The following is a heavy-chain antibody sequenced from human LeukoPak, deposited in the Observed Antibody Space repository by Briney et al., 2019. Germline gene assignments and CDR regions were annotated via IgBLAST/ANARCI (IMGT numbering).Heavy chain of an antibody. V-gene: IGHV3-53*01. Sequence: PGGSLRLSCAASGFTVSSNYMSWVCHAPGKGLELVSIIYSGGSTYFADSVKGRFTISRDNSKNTLYLQMNSLRAEDTALYYCARVPVASWIQLDSWGQGTLVTVSS. CDR2: IYSGGST. CDR1: GFTVSSNY. D-gene: IGHD6-13*01. CDR3: ARVPVASWIQLDS. J-gene: IGHJ4*02.